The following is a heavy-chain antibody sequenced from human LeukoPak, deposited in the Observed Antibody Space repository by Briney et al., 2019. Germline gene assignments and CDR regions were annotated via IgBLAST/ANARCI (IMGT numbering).Heavy chain of an antibody. CDR3: AIGDTMSAFDI. CDR1: GFTFSSYA. CDR2: ISYDGSNK. D-gene: IGHD3-22*01. J-gene: IGHJ3*02. V-gene: IGHV3-30-3*01. Sequence: GGSLRLSCAASGFTFSSYAMHWVRQAPGKGLEWVAVISYDGSNKYYADSVKGRFTISRDNSKNTLYLQMNSLRAEDTAVYYCAIGDTMSAFDIWGQGTMVTVS.